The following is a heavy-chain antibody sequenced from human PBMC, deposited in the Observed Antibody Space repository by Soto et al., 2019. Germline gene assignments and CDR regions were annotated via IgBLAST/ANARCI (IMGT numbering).Heavy chain of an antibody. CDR3: AKDARFNSGTQTMFDY. V-gene: IGHV3-23*01. Sequence: GGSLRLSCAASGFTFSSYAMSWVRQAPGKGLEWVSTISGSGINTYYADSVKGRFTISRDNSKNTLYLQMSSLRADDTAVYYCAKDARFNSGTQTMFDYWGQGTLVTVSS. CDR2: ISGSGINT. J-gene: IGHJ4*02. CDR1: GFTFSSYA. D-gene: IGHD1-26*01.